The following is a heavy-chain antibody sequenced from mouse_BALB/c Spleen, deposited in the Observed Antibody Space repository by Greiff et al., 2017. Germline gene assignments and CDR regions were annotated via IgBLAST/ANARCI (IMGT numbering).Heavy chain of an antibody. CDR3: ARGGIYDGYWAY. D-gene: IGHD2-3*01. V-gene: IGHV5-12-2*01. CDR1: GFTFSSYT. J-gene: IGHJ3*01. CDR2: ICNGGGST. Sequence: VQLKQSGGGLVQPGGSLKLSCAASGFTFSSYTMPWVRQMPEKRLEWVAYICNGGGSTYYPDTVKGRVTISRDNAKNTLYLQMSSLTSEDTAMYYCARGGIYDGYWAYWGQGTLVTVSA.